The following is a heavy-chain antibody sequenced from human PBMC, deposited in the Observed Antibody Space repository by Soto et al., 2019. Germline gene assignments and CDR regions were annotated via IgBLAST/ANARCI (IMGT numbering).Heavy chain of an antibody. Sequence: QVQLQESGPGLVKPSETLSLTCTVSGGSISSYYWSWIRQPPGKVLEWIGYIYYSGSTNYNPSLQSRDDISVDTSKNEFSLKLSSVTAADTAVYYCARQGPYGMDVWGQGTTVTVSS. J-gene: IGHJ6*02. CDR2: IYYSGST. CDR3: ARQGPYGMDV. CDR1: GGSISSYY. V-gene: IGHV4-59*08.